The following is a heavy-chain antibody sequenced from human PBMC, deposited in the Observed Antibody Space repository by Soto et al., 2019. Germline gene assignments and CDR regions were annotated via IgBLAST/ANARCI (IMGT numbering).Heavy chain of an antibody. CDR3: ARDHDSGYSYGYCVY. CDR2: INPSGGST. V-gene: IGHV1-46*01. J-gene: IGHJ4*02. Sequence: ASVKVSCKASGYTFTSYYMHWVRQAPGQGLEWMGIINPSGGSTSYAQKFQGRVAMTRDTSTSTVYMELSSLRSEDTAVYYCARDHDSGYSYGYCVYWGQGTLVTVS. D-gene: IGHD5-18*01. CDR1: GYTFTSYY.